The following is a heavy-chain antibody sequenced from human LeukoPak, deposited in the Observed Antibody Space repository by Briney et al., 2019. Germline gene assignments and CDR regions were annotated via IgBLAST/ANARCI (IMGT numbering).Heavy chain of an antibody. J-gene: IGHJ6*02. CDR2: ISASGGKT. CDR3: ARAPRDYYYGMDV. CDR1: GFTFSAYS. V-gene: IGHV3-23*01. Sequence: GGSLRLSCAASGFTFSAYSMNWVRQAPGKGLEWVSSISASGGKTYDADSVKGRFTISRDNSKNTFYLDMNSLRADDTAVYYCARAPRDYYYGMDVWGQGTTVTVSS. D-gene: IGHD5-24*01.